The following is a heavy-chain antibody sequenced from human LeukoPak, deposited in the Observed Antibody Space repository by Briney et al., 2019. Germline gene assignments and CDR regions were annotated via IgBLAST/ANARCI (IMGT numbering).Heavy chain of an antibody. CDR3: AKVKDFYDVLTGYYRYSHFDY. CDR1: GFTFSSYA. Sequence: GGSLRLSCAASGFTFSSYAMNWVRQAPGKGLEWVSTMSGGGGRLYYADSVKGRFTISRDNSQNTLYLQMNSLRAEDTAVYYCAKVKDFYDVLTGYYRYSHFDYWGQGTLVTVSS. D-gene: IGHD3-9*01. V-gene: IGHV3-23*01. J-gene: IGHJ4*02. CDR2: MSGGGGRL.